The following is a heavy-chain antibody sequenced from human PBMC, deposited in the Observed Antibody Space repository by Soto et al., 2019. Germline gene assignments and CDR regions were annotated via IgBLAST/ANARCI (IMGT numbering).Heavy chain of an antibody. CDR1: GFTFSRYW. Sequence: PGGSQRLSCAASGFTFSRYWMYWVRQAPGKGLELVANIKQDGSEKYYVDSVKGRFTISRDNAQNSLYLQMNSLRAEDTAMYYCARLTRGTPDDFWGQGILVTVSS. V-gene: IGHV3-7*03. CDR2: IKQDGSEK. D-gene: IGHD2-2*01. CDR3: ARLTRGTPDDF. J-gene: IGHJ4*02.